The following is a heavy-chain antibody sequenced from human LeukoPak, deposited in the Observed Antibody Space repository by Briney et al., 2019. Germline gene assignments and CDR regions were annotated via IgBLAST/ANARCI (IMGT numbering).Heavy chain of an antibody. CDR1: GFTFNICA. D-gene: IGHD3-22*01. CDR2: ISGSGGST. J-gene: IGHJ4*02. Sequence: GGSLRLSCAASGFTFNICAMSWVRQAPGKGLEWVSAISGSGGSTYYADSVKGRFTISRDNSKNTLYLQMNSLRAEDTAVYYCAKAGDHYDSSGYYPLFDYWGQGTLVTVSS. CDR3: AKAGDHYDSSGYYPLFDY. V-gene: IGHV3-23*01.